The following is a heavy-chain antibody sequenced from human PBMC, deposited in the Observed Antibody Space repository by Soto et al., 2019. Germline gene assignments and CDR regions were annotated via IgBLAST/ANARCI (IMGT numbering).Heavy chain of an antibody. Sequence: ASVKVSCKASGYTFTSYGISWVRQAPGQGLEWMGWISAYNSNTNYAQKLQGRVTMTTDTSTSTAYMELRSLRSDDTAVYYCARDCEGSYGYCDYYYYGMDVWGQGTTVTVSS. V-gene: IGHV1-18*04. J-gene: IGHJ6*02. CDR1: GYTFTSYG. D-gene: IGHD5-18*01. CDR3: ARDCEGSYGYCDYYYYGMDV. CDR2: ISAYNSNT.